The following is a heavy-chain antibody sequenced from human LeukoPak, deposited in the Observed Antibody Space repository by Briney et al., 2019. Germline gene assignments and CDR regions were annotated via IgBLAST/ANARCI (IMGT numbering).Heavy chain of an antibody. D-gene: IGHD6-19*01. V-gene: IGHV1-18*01. CDR3: ARDLLQWQTNNWLAP. CDR1: GYRFTNYG. CDR2: TSAYNGDT. J-gene: IGHJ5*02. Sequence: ASVKVSCKTSGYRFTNYGINWVRQAPGQGLEWMGWTSAYNGDTKYGQKFQGRLTMTTDTSTSTAYMDLGSLRSDDTAVYYCARDLLQWQTNNWLAPWGQGTLVTVSS.